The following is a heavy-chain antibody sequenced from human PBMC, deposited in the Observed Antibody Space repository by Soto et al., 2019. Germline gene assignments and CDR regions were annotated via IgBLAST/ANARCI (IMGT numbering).Heavy chain of an antibody. CDR2: INHGGNT. Sequence: XETLSLTCAVYGSSLSDNYCNWLRQHPGKGLEWIGEINHGGNTNYNPSLRSRVTISIDTSKNQLSLTLRSVSAADTAVDYCARGRGEFDDWGQGTPVTVSS. D-gene: IGHD2-21*01. J-gene: IGHJ5*02. V-gene: IGHV4-34*01. CDR1: GSSLSDNY. CDR3: ARGRGEFDD.